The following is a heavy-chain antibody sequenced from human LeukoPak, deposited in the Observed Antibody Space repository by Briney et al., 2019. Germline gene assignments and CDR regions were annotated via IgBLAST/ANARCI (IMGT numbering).Heavy chain of an antibody. CDR2: TPSDLNVK. Sequence: PGGSLRLSCAASGFTFRNYVIHWVRQAPGKGLEWVAVTPSDLNVKLYADSVKGRFTISRDNSRSTLYLQMNSLRAEDTAVYYCAKQLGYCSDGSCYFPYWGQGTLVTVSS. D-gene: IGHD2-15*01. CDR3: AKQLGYCSDGSCYFPY. CDR1: GFTFRNYV. V-gene: IGHV3-30*18. J-gene: IGHJ4*02.